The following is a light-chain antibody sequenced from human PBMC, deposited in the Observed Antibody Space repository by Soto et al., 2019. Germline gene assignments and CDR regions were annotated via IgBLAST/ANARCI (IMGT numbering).Light chain of an antibody. V-gene: IGLV2-8*01. CDR3: NSYAGSNNLV. J-gene: IGLJ2*01. Sequence: QSALTQPPSASGSPGQSVTISCTGTSSDVGGYNYVSWYQQHPGKAPKLIIYEVSQRPSGVPDRFSGSKSGNTASLTVSGLKAEDEAHYYCNSYAGSNNLVFGGGTKLTVL. CDR2: EVS. CDR1: SSDVGGYNY.